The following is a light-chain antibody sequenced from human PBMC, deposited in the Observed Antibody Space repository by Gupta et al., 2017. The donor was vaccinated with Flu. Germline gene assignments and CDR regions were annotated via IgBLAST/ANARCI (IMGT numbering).Light chain of an antibody. J-gene: IGKJ2*01. Sequence: GPLALSPGERATLACRASQRVSSSYIAWYQQKPGQAPRFLIYGASSRATGIPDRVSGSGSGTDFSLTISRLEPEDFAVYYCQQYGSSPGTFGQGTKLEIK. CDR1: QRVSSSY. CDR2: GAS. V-gene: IGKV3-20*01. CDR3: QQYGSSPGT.